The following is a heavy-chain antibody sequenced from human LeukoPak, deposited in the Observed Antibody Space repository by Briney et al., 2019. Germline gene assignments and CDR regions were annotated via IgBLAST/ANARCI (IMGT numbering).Heavy chain of an antibody. CDR1: GYTFTSYD. V-gene: IGHV1-8*01. Sequence: ASVKVSCKASGYTFTSYDINWVRQATGQGLEWIGWMNPNSGNTGYAQKFQGRVTMTRNTSISTAYMELSSLRSEDTAVYYCARGSNYDFWSGYPILDYWGQGTLVTVSS. D-gene: IGHD3-3*01. CDR3: ARGSNYDFWSGYPILDY. CDR2: MNPNSGNT. J-gene: IGHJ4*02.